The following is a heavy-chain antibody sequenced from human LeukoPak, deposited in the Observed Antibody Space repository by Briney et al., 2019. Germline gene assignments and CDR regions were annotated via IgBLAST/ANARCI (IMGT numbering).Heavy chain of an antibody. J-gene: IGHJ4*02. V-gene: IGHV4-4*02. D-gene: IGHD3-22*01. CDR1: GGSISSSNW. CDR2: MYLSGTT. CDR3: AGLVGRYSSGLYYYYFDY. Sequence: PSGTLSLTCAVFGGSISSSNWWSWVRQPPGKGLEWIGEMYLSGTTHPNPSVKSRVTISIDKSKNQFFLNLSSVTAANTAVYYCAGLVGRYSSGLYYYYFDYWGQGTLVTVSS.